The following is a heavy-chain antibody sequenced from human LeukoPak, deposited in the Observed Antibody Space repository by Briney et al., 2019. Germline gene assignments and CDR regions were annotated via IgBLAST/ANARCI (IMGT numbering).Heavy chain of an antibody. CDR3: ATCRDEFGDYGFTS. CDR2: IYNSRTT. Sequence: KPSEPLSLTCTVSVDSISSKYWSWLRQPPGKGLGWIGYIYNSRTTQYNPSLKSRVNISLDTSKNLFSLKLTSVTADDTAVYYCATCRDEFGDYGFTSWGQGTLVTVSS. V-gene: IGHV4-59*01. D-gene: IGHD4-17*01. CDR1: VDSISSKY. J-gene: IGHJ5*02.